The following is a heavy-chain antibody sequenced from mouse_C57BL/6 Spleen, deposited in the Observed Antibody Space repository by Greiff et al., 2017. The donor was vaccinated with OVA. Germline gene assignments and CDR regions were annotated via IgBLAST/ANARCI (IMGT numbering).Heavy chain of an antibody. CDR2: ISSGSSTI. D-gene: IGHD1-1*01. CDR1: GFTFSDYG. CDR3: ARYGRGNYYAMDY. J-gene: IGHJ4*01. Sequence: VHVKQSGGGLVKPGGSLKLSCAASGFTFSDYGMHWVRQAPEKGLEWVAYISSGSSTIYYADTVKGRFTISRDNAKNTLFLQMTSLRSEDTAMYYCARYGRGNYYAMDYWGQGTSVTVSS. V-gene: IGHV5-17*01.